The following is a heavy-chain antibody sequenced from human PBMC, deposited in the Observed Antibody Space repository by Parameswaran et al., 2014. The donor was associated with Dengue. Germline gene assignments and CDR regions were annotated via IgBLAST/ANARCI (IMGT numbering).Heavy chain of an antibody. CDR2: ISGSGGST. J-gene: IGHJ6*02. CDR3: AKIYYLYGMDV. CDR1: SNA. D-gene: IGHD2/OR15-2a*01. V-gene: IGHV3-23*01. Sequence: SNARWIRQPPGKGLEWVSAISGSGGSTYYADSVKGRFTISRDNSKNTLYLQMNSLRAEDTAVYYCAKIYYLYGMDVWGQGTTVTVSS.